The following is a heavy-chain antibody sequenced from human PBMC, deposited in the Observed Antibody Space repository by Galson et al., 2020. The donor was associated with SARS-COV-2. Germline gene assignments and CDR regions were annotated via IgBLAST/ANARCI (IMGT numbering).Heavy chain of an antibody. Sequence: GGSLRLSCAASGFTFSDYYMSWIRQAPGKGLEWVAYISSGSGSNTKYADSVKGRFTISRDNAKNSLYLQMNSLRVEDTAVYYCARVRGSYAFDYWGLGALVTVSS. V-gene: IGHV3-11*04. J-gene: IGHJ4*02. D-gene: IGHD1-26*01. CDR3: ARVRGSYAFDY. CDR1: GFTFSDYY. CDR2: ISSGSGSNT.